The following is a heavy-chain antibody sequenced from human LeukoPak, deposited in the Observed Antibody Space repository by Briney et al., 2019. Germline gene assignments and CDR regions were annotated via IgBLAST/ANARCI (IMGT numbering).Heavy chain of an antibody. D-gene: IGHD5-12*01. CDR3: ARDSPGYGAYVS. Sequence: PGGSLRLSCAASGFTFSTYWMTWVRQAPGKGLEWVANIKEDGSREYYVDSVKGRFTISRDNAMNSLYLQMDSLTAEDTAVYYCARDSPGYGAYVSWGQGTLVSVSS. V-gene: IGHV3-7*01. CDR1: GFTFSTYW. J-gene: IGHJ1*01. CDR2: IKEDGSRE.